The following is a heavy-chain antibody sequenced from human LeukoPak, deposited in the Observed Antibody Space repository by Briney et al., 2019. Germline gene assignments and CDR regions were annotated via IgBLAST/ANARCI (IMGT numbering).Heavy chain of an antibody. Sequence: RASETLSLTCTGSGGSISSSSSYWVWIRQPRGMGLEWIGSIYYSGSTYSNPSLKSRVTISVDTSKNQFSLKVSSVAAADTAVYYCARYESSAYGIDVWGRGTLVSVSS. CDR2: IYYSGST. CDR1: GGSISSSSSY. V-gene: IGHV4-39*01. CDR3: ARYESSAYGIDV. J-gene: IGHJ2*01. D-gene: IGHD3-22*01.